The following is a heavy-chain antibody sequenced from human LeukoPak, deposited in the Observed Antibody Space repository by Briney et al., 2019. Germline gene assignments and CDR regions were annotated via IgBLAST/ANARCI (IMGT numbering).Heavy chain of an antibody. CDR1: GGSLTSYY. CDR3: ARLGSYLDY. Sequence: SETLSLTCTVSGGSLTSYYWNWVRQPPGKGLQWIGYIYYSGSVNYNPSLKSRVTISVDTSKNQFSLNLSSVTAADTAVYYCARLGSYLDYWGQGTQVTVSS. J-gene: IGHJ4*02. CDR2: IYYSGSV. V-gene: IGHV4-59*08.